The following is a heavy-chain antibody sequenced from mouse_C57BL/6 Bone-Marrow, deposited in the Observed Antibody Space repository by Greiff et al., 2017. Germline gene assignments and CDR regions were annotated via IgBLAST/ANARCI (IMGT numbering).Heavy chain of an antibody. CDR3: ARYYYGFAY. Sequence: VMLVESGAELVRPGTSVKMSCKASGYTFTNYWIGWAKQRPGHGLEWIGDIYPGGGYTNYNEKFKGKATLTADKSSSTAYMQFSSLTSEDSAVYYCARYYYGFAYWGQGTLVTVSA. V-gene: IGHV1-63*01. D-gene: IGHD1-1*01. CDR1: GYTFTNYW. J-gene: IGHJ3*01. CDR2: IYPGGGYT.